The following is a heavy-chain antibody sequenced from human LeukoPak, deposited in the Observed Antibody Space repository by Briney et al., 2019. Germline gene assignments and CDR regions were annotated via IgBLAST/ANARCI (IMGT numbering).Heavy chain of an antibody. D-gene: IGHD3-22*01. V-gene: IGHV3-30*02. Sequence: GGTLRLSCAASGFTFSSYGMHWVRQAPGKGLEWVAFIRYDGSNKYYADSVKGRFPISRDNSKNTLYLQMNRLRAEDTAVYYCAKDRAGGLYYDSLYYFDYWGQGTLVTVSS. CDR1: GFTFSSYG. CDR2: IRYDGSNK. J-gene: IGHJ4*02. CDR3: AKDRAGGLYYDSLYYFDY.